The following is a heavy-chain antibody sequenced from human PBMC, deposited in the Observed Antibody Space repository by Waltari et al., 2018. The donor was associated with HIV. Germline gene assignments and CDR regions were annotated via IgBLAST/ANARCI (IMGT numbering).Heavy chain of an antibody. D-gene: IGHD3-10*01. CDR1: GGSISSSSYY. CDR2: IYYSGST. CDR3: ARNPSGIRGWDGMDV. Sequence: QLQLQESGPGLVKPSETLSLTCTVSGGSISSSSYYWGWIRQPPGKGLEWIGSIYYSGSTYYNPSLKSRVTISVDTSKNQFSLKLSSVTAADTAVYYCARNPSGIRGWDGMDVWGQGTTVTVSS. V-gene: IGHV4-39*07. J-gene: IGHJ6*02.